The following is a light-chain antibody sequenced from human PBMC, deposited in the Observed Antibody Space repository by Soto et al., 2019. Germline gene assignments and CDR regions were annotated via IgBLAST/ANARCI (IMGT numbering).Light chain of an antibody. V-gene: IGLV1-44*01. Sequence: QSVLTQPPSASGTPGQRVTISCSGGSSNIGSNTVNWYQQLPGTAPNLLIYSNNQRPSGVPDRFSGSKSGTSASLAISGLQSEDEDDYYCAAWDDSLNAVVFGGGTKVTVL. CDR2: SNN. CDR3: AAWDDSLNAVV. J-gene: IGLJ2*01. CDR1: SSNIGSNT.